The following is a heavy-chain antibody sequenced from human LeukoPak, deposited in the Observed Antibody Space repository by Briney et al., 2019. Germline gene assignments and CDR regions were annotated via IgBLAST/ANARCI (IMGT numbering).Heavy chain of an antibody. V-gene: IGHV3-7*01. CDR3: ASSWGSAIDF. CDR1: GFTFSRFR. CDR2: INQDGSEI. J-gene: IGHJ4*02. D-gene: IGHD3-16*01. Sequence: GESLRLSCAASGFTFSRFRMSWVRQPPGKGLEWVANINQDGSEIYYVDSVKGRFTVSTDNAKNSLYLQMSSLRAEDTAVYYCASSWGSAIDFWGQGTLVTVSS.